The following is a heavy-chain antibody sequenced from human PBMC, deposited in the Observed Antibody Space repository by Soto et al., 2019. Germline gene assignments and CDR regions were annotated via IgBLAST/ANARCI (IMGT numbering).Heavy chain of an antibody. J-gene: IGHJ5*01. V-gene: IGHV3-30-3*01. CDR3: ARVADDSGYDRQSFDS. CDR2: ISYDGSNI. D-gene: IGHD5-12*01. Sequence: QVQLVESGGGVVQPGRSLRLSCAASGFTFSSYAMHWVRQAPGKGLEWVSVISYDGSNIYYVDSVRGRFTISRDNSKNTVYLQMNSLRPEDTAVYYCARVADDSGYDRQSFDSWGQGTLVIVSS. CDR1: GFTFSSYA.